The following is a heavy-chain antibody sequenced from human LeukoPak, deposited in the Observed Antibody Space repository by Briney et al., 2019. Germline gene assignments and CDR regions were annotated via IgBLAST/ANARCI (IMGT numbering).Heavy chain of an antibody. V-gene: IGHV3-53*01. CDR2: IYSGGST. Sequence: GGSLRLSCAASGFTVSSNYMSWVRQAPGKGLEWVSVIYSGGSTYYADSVKGRFTISRDNSKNTLYLQMNSLRAEDTAVYYCAKDGLPSGIAVAGPPQYYYYGMDVWGQGTTVTVSS. J-gene: IGHJ6*02. CDR1: GFTVSSNY. CDR3: AKDGLPSGIAVAGPPQYYYYGMDV. D-gene: IGHD6-19*01.